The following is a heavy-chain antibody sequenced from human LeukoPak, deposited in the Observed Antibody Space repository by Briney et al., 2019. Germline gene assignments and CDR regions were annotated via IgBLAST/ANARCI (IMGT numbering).Heavy chain of an antibody. CDR1: GYTFTDHY. D-gene: IGHD6-19*01. V-gene: IGHV1-2*02. J-gene: IGHJ4*02. CDR2: INPNTGVT. Sequence: GASVKVSCKASGYTFTDHYMHWVRQAPGQGLEWMGWINPNTGVTNFAQKLQGRVTMTTDTSTSTAYMELRSLRSDDTAVYYCARGQAVAGTPYYFDYWGQGTLVTVSS. CDR3: ARGQAVAGTPYYFDY.